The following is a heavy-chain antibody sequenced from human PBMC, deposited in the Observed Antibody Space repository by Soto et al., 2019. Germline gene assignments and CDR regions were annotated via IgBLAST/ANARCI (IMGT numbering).Heavy chain of an antibody. CDR3: AHIVVDGLGSYFDY. J-gene: IGHJ4*02. D-gene: IGHD6-19*01. V-gene: IGHV2-5*02. CDR1: GFSLSSTRMA. CDR2: IYWDDDK. Sequence: QITLKESGPTLVKPTQTLTLTCTFSGFSLSSTRMAVGWIRQPPGKALEWLALIYWDDDKRYSPFLKSRLTTTKDTSKNQVVLTMSTMDPVDTARYYCAHIVVDGLGSYFDYWGQGTLVTVSS.